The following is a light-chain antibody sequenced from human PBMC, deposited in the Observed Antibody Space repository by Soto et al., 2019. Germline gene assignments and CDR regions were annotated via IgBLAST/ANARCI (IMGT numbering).Light chain of an antibody. CDR1: NSDVGAYNY. CDR2: DVS. Sequence: SALTQPASVSGSPGQSITISCTGTNSDVGAYNYVSWYQQHPGKAPKLMIYDVSNRPSGVSNRFSGSKSGNTASLTISGLQADDEADYYCSSYTSTNTLIFGGGTKLTVL. V-gene: IGLV2-14*01. CDR3: SSYTSTNTLI. J-gene: IGLJ2*01.